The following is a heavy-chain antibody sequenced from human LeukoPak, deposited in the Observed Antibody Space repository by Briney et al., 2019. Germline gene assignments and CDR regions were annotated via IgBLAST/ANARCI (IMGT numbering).Heavy chain of an antibody. CDR2: INHSGSI. Sequence: SETLSLTCAVYGGSFSGYYWSWIRQPPGKGLEWIGEINHSGSINYNSSLKSRVTISVDTSKNQLSLKLSSVTAADTALYYCARARRRDWFDPWGQGTLVTVSS. V-gene: IGHV4-34*01. J-gene: IGHJ5*02. CDR3: ARARRRDWFDP. CDR1: GGSFSGYY.